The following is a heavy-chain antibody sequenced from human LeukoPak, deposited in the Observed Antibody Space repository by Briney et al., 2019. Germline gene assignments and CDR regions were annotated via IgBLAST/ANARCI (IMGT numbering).Heavy chain of an antibody. D-gene: IGHD5-12*01. CDR3: ARDKSGYDYRTYNWFDP. J-gene: IGHJ5*02. CDR1: GGSISSSSYY. Sequence: SETLSLTCTVSGGSISSSSYYWGWIRQPPGKGLEWIGSIYYSGSTYYNPSLKGRVTISVDTSKNQFSLKLSSVTAADTAVYYCARDKSGYDYRTYNWFDPWGQGTLVTVSS. V-gene: IGHV4-39*07. CDR2: IYYSGST.